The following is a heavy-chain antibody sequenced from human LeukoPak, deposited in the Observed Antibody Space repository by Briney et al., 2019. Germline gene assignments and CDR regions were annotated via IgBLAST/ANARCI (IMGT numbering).Heavy chain of an antibody. CDR2: IYYNGIT. Sequence: PSETLSLTCTVSGGSISSSSYYWGWIRQPPGKGLEWIGSIYYNGITHYNPSLESRVTISADTSTNGFSLKLRSVTAADTAMYYCARDHGDFVQHDWGQGTLVTVSS. J-gene: IGHJ4*02. D-gene: IGHD4-17*01. CDR1: GGSISSSSYY. V-gene: IGHV4-39*01. CDR3: ARDHGDFVQHD.